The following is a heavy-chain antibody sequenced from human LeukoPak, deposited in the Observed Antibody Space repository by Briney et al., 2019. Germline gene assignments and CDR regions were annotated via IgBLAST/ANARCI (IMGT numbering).Heavy chain of an antibody. CDR3: ARLDSVFRVD. CDR2: INHSGST. CDR1: GGSFSGYY. D-gene: IGHD3/OR15-3a*01. J-gene: IGHJ4*02. V-gene: IGHV4-34*01. Sequence: SETLSLTCAVYGGSFSGYYWSWIRQPPGKGLEWIGEINHSGSTNYNPSLKSRVTISVDTSKNLFSLKLSSVTAADTAVYYCARLDSVFRVDWSQGTLVTVSS.